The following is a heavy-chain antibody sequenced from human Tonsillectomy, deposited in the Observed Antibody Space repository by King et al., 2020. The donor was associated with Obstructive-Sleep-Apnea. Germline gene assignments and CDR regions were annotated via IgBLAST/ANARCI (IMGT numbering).Heavy chain of an antibody. V-gene: IGHV3-9*01. CDR3: AKVKCGGDCSNFDY. D-gene: IGHD2-21*02. Sequence: QLVQSGGGLVQPGRSLRLSCAASGFTFDYYAMHWVRQAPGKGLGWVSGISWNSGSICYADSVKGRFTISRDNAKNSLYLQMNSLRAEDTALYYCAKVKCGGDCSNFDYWGQGPLVTLPS. CDR1: GFTFDYYA. J-gene: IGHJ4*02. CDR2: ISWNSGSI.